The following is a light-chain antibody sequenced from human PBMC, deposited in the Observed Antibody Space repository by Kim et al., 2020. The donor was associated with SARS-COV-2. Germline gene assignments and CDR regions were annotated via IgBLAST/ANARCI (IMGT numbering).Light chain of an antibody. CDR1: SSDVGGYNY. J-gene: IGLJ2*01. Sequence: GQSITISCTGTSSDVGGYNYVSWYQQHPGKVPKLMIYDVSSRPSGVSNRFSGSKSGNTASLTISGLQTEDVADYYCSSYTSSSTLVFGAGIKLTVL. CDR3: SSYTSSSTLV. CDR2: DVS. V-gene: IGLV2-14*03.